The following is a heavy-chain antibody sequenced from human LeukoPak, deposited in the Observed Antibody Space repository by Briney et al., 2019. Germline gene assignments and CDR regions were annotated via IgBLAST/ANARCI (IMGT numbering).Heavy chain of an antibody. V-gene: IGHV4-31*03. Sequence: PSETLSLTCTVSGGSISSGGYYWSWIRQHPGKGLEWIGYIYYSGSTYYNPSLKSRVTISVDTSKNQFSLKLSSVTAADTAVYYCASRGYYYDSSGSKWGQGTLVTVSS. CDR1: GGSISSGGYY. CDR3: ASRGYYYDSSGSK. J-gene: IGHJ4*02. CDR2: IYYSGST. D-gene: IGHD3-22*01.